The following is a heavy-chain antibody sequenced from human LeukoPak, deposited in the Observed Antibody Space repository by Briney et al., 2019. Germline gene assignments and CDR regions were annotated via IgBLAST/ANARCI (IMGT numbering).Heavy chain of an antibody. CDR1: GYTLTELS. CDR2: FDPEDGQT. Sequence: GASVKVSCKVYGYTLTELSMHWVRQAPGKGLEWMGGFDPEDGQTIYAQKFQGRVTMTEDTSTSTAYMELSSLRSEDTAVYYCASEPEYYGLGSPFHYWGQGTLVTVSS. J-gene: IGHJ4*02. CDR3: ASEPEYYGLGSPFHY. D-gene: IGHD3-10*01. V-gene: IGHV1-24*01.